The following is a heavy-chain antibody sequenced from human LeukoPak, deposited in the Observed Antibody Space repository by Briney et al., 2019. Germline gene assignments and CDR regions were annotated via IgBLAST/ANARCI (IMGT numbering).Heavy chain of an antibody. D-gene: IGHD6-13*01. CDR1: GFTVSSNY. Sequence: GGSLRLSCAASGFTVSSNYMSWVRQAPGKGLEWVSVIYSGGSTYYADSVKGRFTISRDNSMNTLYLQMNSLRAEDTAVYYCARGKSSSWYETYYYDGMDVWGQGTTVTVSS. CDR3: ARGKSSSWYETYYYDGMDV. J-gene: IGHJ6*02. CDR2: IYSGGST. V-gene: IGHV3-66*01.